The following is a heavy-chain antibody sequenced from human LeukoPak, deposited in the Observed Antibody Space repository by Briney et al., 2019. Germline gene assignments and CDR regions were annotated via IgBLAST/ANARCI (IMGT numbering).Heavy chain of an antibody. D-gene: IGHD6-19*01. Sequence: GGSLRLSCAASGFTFSSYEMNWVRQAPGKGLEWVSYISSSGSTIYYADSVKGRFTISRDNAKNSLYLQMNSLRAEDTAVYYCARGTAAGKYSSGWADYWGQGTLVTVSS. CDR1: GFTFSSYE. CDR2: ISSSGSTI. CDR3: ARGTAAGKYSSGWADY. J-gene: IGHJ4*02. V-gene: IGHV3-48*03.